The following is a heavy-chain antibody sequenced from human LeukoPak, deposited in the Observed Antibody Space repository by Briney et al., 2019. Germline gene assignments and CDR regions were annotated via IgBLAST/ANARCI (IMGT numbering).Heavy chain of an antibody. V-gene: IGHV3-30*18. CDR1: GFTLSSYG. Sequence: GGSLRLSCAASGFTLSSYGMHWVRQAPGKGLEWVAVISYAGSNKYYVDSVKGRFTISRDNSKNTLYLQSNSLRAEDTAVYYCAKDSLRWSYFYYGMDVWGQGATVTVSS. J-gene: IGHJ6*02. CDR2: ISYAGSNK. D-gene: IGHD4-23*01. CDR3: AKDSLRWSYFYYGMDV.